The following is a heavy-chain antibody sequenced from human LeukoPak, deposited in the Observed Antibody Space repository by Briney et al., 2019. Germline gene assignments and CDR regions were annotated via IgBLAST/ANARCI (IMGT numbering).Heavy chain of an antibody. J-gene: IGHJ3*02. CDR1: GFTVSSNY. Sequence: GRSLRLSCAASGFTVSSNYMNWVRQAPGKGLEWVSVIYSGGSTNYADSVEGRFTISRDNSKNTLYLQMNSLRAEDTAVYYCARGLYDSSGYSLSAFDIWGQGTMVTVSS. D-gene: IGHD3-22*01. CDR3: ARGLYDSSGYSLSAFDI. CDR2: IYSGGST. V-gene: IGHV3-53*01.